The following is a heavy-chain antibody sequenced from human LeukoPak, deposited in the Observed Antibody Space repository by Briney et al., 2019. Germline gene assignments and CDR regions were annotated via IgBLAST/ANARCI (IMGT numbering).Heavy chain of an antibody. J-gene: IGHJ4*02. CDR1: GGSISSGNYY. CDR2: IYTSGST. Sequence: SETLSLTCTVSGGSISSGNYYWSWIRKPAGKGLEWIGRIYTSGSTNYNPSLKSRVTISVDTSKNQFSLKLSSVTAADTALYYCAKAVAAAGTYYFDYWGQGTLVTVSS. V-gene: IGHV4-61*02. CDR3: AKAVAAAGTYYFDY. D-gene: IGHD6-13*01.